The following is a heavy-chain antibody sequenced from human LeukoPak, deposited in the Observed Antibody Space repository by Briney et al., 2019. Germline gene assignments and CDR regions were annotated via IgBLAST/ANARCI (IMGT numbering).Heavy chain of an antibody. CDR2: ISGSGAGT. CDR1: GFTFSSYA. D-gene: IGHD6-19*01. CDR3: ARGAWGAVAATLDV. Sequence: PGGSLRLSCAVSGFTFSSYAMNWARQAPGKGLEWVSGISGSGAGTYYADSVKGRFTISRDNSKNTVYLQMNSLRAEDTAVYHCARGAWGAVAATLDVWGQGTTVTVSS. V-gene: IGHV3-23*01. J-gene: IGHJ6*02.